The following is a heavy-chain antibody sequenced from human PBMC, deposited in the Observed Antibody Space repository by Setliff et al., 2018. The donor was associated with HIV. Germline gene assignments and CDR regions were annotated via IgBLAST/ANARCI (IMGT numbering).Heavy chain of an antibody. Sequence: PGGSLRLSCAASGFTFSSYAMSWVRQAPGKGLDWVSAISGSGGSTYYADSVKGRFTISRDNSKNTLYLQMNSLRAEDTAVYYCAKSRSVRLSSSWSPLDYWGQGTLVTVSS. CDR1: GFTFSSYA. J-gene: IGHJ4*02. V-gene: IGHV3-23*01. CDR2: ISGSGGST. D-gene: IGHD6-13*01. CDR3: AKSRSVRLSSSWSPLDY.